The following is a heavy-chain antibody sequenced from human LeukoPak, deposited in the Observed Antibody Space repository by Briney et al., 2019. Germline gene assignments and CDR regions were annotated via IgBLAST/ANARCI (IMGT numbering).Heavy chain of an antibody. J-gene: IGHJ4*02. CDR3: ARWRYGSGKYFDY. D-gene: IGHD3-10*01. CDR1: GGSISSGSYY. Sequence: SQPLSLTCTVSGGSISSGSYYWSWIRQPAGKGLEWIGRIYTRGSTNYNPSLKSRVTISVDTSKNQFSLKLSSVTAADTAVYYCARWRYGSGKYFDYWGQGTLVTVSS. CDR2: IYTRGST. V-gene: IGHV4-61*02.